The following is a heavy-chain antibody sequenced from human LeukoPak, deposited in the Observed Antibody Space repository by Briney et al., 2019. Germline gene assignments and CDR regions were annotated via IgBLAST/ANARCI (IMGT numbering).Heavy chain of an antibody. CDR3: ARDLYYYDSNAFDI. CDR1: GCTFSSYA. CDR2: ISGSGGST. V-gene: IGHV3-23*01. D-gene: IGHD3-22*01. Sequence: EGSLLLCCAASGCTFSSYAWRWVRQAPGKGLEWVSAISGSGGSTSYADSVKGRFTISRDNAKNTLYLQMNSLRAEDTAVYYCARDLYYYDSNAFDIWGQGTMVTVPS. J-gene: IGHJ3*02.